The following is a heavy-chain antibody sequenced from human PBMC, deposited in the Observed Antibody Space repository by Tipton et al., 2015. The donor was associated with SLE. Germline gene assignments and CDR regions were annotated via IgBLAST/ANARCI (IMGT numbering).Heavy chain of an antibody. Sequence: SLRLSCAASGFTFSSYAMSWVRQAPGKGLEWVSAISGSGGSTYYADSVKGRFTISRDNSKNTLYLQMNSLRAEDTAVYYCAKDVNYGYSSSWCSGAFDIWGQGNMVTVSS. CDR2: ISGSGGST. J-gene: IGHJ3*02. CDR1: GFTFSSYA. CDR3: AKDVNYGYSSSWCSGAFDI. V-gene: IGHV3-23*01. D-gene: IGHD6-13*01.